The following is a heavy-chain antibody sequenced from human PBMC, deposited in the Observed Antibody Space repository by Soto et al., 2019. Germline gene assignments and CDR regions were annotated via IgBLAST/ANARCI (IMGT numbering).Heavy chain of an antibody. J-gene: IGHJ4*02. CDR1: GGTFSSYT. CDR3: ARTSSSGWSALLNY. V-gene: IGHV1-69*02. D-gene: IGHD6-19*01. CDR2: IIPILGIA. Sequence: QVQLVQSGAEVKKPGSSVKVSCKASGGTFSSYTISWVRQAPGQGLEWMGRIIPILGIANYAQKFQGRVTITADKSTSTAYMELSSLRSEDTAVYYCARTSSSGWSALLNYWGQGTLVTVSS.